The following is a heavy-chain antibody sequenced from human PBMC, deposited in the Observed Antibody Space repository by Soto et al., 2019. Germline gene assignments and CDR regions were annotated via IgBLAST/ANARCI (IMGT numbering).Heavy chain of an antibody. CDR1: GYTFTSYG. CDR2: ISAYNGNT. V-gene: IGHV1-18*01. CDR3: ARASFLSYYDSSGYYPFDY. Sequence: GASVKVSCKASGYTFTSYGISWVRQAPGQGLEWMGWISAYNGNTNYAQKLQGRVTMTTDTSTGTAYMELRSLRSDDTAVYYCARASFLSYYDSSGYYPFDYRGQGTLVTGSS. J-gene: IGHJ4*02. D-gene: IGHD3-22*01.